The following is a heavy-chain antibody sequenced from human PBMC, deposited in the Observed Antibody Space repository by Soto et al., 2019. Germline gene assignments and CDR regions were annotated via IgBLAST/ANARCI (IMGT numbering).Heavy chain of an antibody. CDR3: ARRLYSSSSFWFDP. J-gene: IGHJ5*02. D-gene: IGHD6-6*01. Sequence: SETLSLTCTVSGGSISSYYWSWIRQPPGKGLEWIGYIYYSGSTNYNPSLKSRVTISVDTSKNQFSLKLSSVTAADTAVYYCARRLYSSSSFWFDPWGQGTLVTSPQ. V-gene: IGHV4-59*08. CDR1: GGSISSYY. CDR2: IYYSGST.